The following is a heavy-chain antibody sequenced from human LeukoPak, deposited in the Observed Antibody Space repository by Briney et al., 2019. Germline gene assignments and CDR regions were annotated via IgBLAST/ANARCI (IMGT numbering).Heavy chain of an antibody. V-gene: IGHV3-30*03. CDR1: GFTFSSYG. CDR2: ISYDGSNK. Sequence: GGSLRLSCAASGFTFSSYGMHWVRQAPGKGLEWVAVISYDGSNKYYADSVKGRFTISRDNAKNSLYLQMNSLRAEDTALYYCAREKWFGELNFFDAFDIWGQGTIVTVSS. J-gene: IGHJ3*02. D-gene: IGHD3-10*01. CDR3: AREKWFGELNFFDAFDI.